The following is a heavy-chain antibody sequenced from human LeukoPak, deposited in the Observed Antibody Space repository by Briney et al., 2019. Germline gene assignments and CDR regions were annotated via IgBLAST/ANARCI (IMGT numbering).Heavy chain of an antibody. J-gene: IGHJ4*02. Sequence: GESLKISCKGSGYMFIDYWIARVRQMPGKGLEWMGIIFPGDSETRYSPSFQGQVTISVDKSISTAYLQWSSLRASDTAMYYCARVPSDWGQGTLVTVSS. V-gene: IGHV5-51*01. CDR1: GYMFIDYW. CDR3: ARVPSD. D-gene: IGHD4/OR15-4a*01. CDR2: IFPGDSET.